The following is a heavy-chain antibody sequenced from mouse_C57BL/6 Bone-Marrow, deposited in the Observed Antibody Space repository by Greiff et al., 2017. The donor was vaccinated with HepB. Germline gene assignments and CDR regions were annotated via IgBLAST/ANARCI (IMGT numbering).Heavy chain of an antibody. D-gene: IGHD2-3*01. CDR1: GYTFTDYY. V-gene: IGHV1-76*01. J-gene: IGHJ4*01. Sequence: VQLQQSGAELVRPGASVKLSCKASGYTFTDYYINWVKQRPGQGLEWIARIYPGSGNTYYNEKFKGKATLTAEKSSSTAYMQLSSLTSEDSAVYFCARGRMDGYYGAMDYWGQGTSVTVSS. CDR2: IYPGSGNT. CDR3: ARGRMDGYYGAMDY.